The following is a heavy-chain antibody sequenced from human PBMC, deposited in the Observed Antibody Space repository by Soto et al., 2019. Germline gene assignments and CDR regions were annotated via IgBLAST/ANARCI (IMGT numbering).Heavy chain of an antibody. CDR2: VSHDGRNT. D-gene: IGHD6-19*01. CDR1: GFTFSDYA. J-gene: IGHJ4*02. V-gene: IGHV3-30*03. CDR3: AEGERQWLVTSDFNS. Sequence: VQLVESGGGVVQPGRSLRLSCAASGFTFSDYAMHWVRQAPGKGLEWVAVVSHDGRNTHYADSVKGRFTISRDSSKNTVSLEMTSLRAEDAAVYYCAEGERQWLVTSDFNSWCQGALVTVSS.